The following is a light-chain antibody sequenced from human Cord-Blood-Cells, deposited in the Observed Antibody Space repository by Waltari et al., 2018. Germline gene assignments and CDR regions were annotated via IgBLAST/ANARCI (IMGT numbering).Light chain of an antibody. V-gene: IGKV1-39*01. Sequence: DIQLTQSPSSLSASVGARVTITCRARQSINSYLNCYQQKPGKAPKLLIYAASSLQSGVASRFSSSGSGTDVTLTIISRQPEDYVAYYCRQNYSTPYTFGQGTKLEIK. J-gene: IGKJ2*01. CDR2: AAS. CDR1: QSINSY. CDR3: RQNYSTPYT.